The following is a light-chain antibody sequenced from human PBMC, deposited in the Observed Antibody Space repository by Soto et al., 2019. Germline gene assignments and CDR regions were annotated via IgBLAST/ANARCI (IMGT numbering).Light chain of an antibody. CDR3: QQYNNFRWT. V-gene: IGKV1-9*01. Sequence: DIQLTQSPSFLSASVGDRVTITCRASQGISSYLAWYQQKPGKPPQLLIFDGSTLEGGVPLRFSGSGSGTEFTLTISSLQPEDVATYYCQQYNNFRWTFGQGTKVDIK. CDR1: QGISSY. CDR2: DGS. J-gene: IGKJ1*01.